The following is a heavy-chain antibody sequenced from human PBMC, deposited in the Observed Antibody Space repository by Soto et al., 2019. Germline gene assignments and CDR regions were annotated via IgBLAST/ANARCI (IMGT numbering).Heavy chain of an antibody. CDR1: GGSISSYY. Sequence: SETLSLTCTVSGGSISSYYWSWIRQPPGKGLEWIGYIYYSGSTNYNPSLKSRVTISVDTSKNQFSLKLSSVTAADTAVYYCARYDYDYVWGSGGLFDYWGQGTLVTVPS. V-gene: IGHV4-59*01. CDR3: ARYDYDYVWGSGGLFDY. D-gene: IGHD3-16*01. J-gene: IGHJ4*02. CDR2: IYYSGST.